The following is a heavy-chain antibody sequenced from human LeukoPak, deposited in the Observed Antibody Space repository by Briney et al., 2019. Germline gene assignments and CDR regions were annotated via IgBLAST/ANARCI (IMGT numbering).Heavy chain of an antibody. CDR1: GGSFSEYY. CDR2: ISHSGVT. J-gene: IGHJ5*02. Sequence: SETLSLTCAVYGGSFSEYYWSWIRQTPGKGLEWIGEISHSGVTSYNPSLQSRLTISIDTSRKQFSLRLKSVTAADTAVYYCANWFDPWGQGTLVLVSS. CDR3: ANWFDP. V-gene: IGHV4-34*01.